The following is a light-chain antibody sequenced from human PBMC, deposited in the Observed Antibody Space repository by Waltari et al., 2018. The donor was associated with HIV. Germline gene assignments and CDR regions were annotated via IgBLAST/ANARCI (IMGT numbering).Light chain of an antibody. CDR1: RSDIARSEF. V-gene: IGLV2-8*01. Sequence: QSALTQPPSASGPPGQTVTLSCTGPRSDIARSEFVSWYQLQPDKVPKLIIYEVNKRPSGIPDRFSGSKSDNTASLTVSGLQTDDEAVYYCSSYASNNTFVVFGGGTRLTVL. J-gene: IGLJ2*01. CDR2: EVN. CDR3: SSYASNNTFVV.